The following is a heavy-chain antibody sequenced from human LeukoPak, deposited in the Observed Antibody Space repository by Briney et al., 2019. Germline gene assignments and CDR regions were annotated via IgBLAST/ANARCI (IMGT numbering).Heavy chain of an antibody. D-gene: IGHD6-19*01. J-gene: IGHJ4*02. Sequence: SETLSLTCSVSGDSISSYYWGWIRQPPGKGLEWIGSIYYSGSTYYNPSLKSRVTISVDTSKNQFSLKLSSVTAADTAVYYCAREVAGTSDYWGQGTLVTVSS. V-gene: IGHV4-39*07. CDR2: IYYSGST. CDR1: GDSISSYY. CDR3: AREVAGTSDY.